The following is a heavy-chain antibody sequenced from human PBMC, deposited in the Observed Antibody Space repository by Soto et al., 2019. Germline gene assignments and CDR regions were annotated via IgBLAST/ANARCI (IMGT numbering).Heavy chain of an antibody. Sequence: QVQLVESGGGVVQPGRSLRLSCAASGFTFSSYGMHWVRQAPGKGLEWVAVISYDGSNKYYADSVKGRFTISRDNSKNTLYLQMNSPRAEDTAVYYCAKGPIQLWSDAFDIWGQGTMVTVSS. CDR1: GFTFSSYG. CDR3: AKGPIQLWSDAFDI. D-gene: IGHD5-18*01. CDR2: ISYDGSNK. J-gene: IGHJ3*02. V-gene: IGHV3-30*18.